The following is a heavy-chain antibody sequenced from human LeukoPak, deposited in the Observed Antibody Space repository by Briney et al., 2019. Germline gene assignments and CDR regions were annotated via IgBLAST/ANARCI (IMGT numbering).Heavy chain of an antibody. CDR2: IIPIFGTA. CDR1: GYTFTSYY. V-gene: IGHV1-69*13. Sequence: VASVKVSCKASGYTFTSYYMHWVRQAPGQGLEWMGGIIPIFGTANYAQKFQGRVTITADESTSTAYMELSSLRSEDTAVYYCARVPPYYYDSSGYYPWGQGTLVTVSS. D-gene: IGHD3-22*01. CDR3: ARVPPYYYDSSGYYP. J-gene: IGHJ5*02.